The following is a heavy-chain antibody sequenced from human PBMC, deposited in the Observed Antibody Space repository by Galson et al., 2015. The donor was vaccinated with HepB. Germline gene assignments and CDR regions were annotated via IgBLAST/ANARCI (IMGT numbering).Heavy chain of an antibody. CDR1: GFTVSSNY. V-gene: IGHV3-53*04. CDR3: ARTGDYYSSGSYFDC. D-gene: IGHD3-10*01. J-gene: IGHJ4*02. Sequence: SLRLSCAASGFTVSSNYMSWVRQAPGKGLEWVSIIYNGRSTNYADSVKGRFTISRHNSKNMLYLQMNSLRPDDTAVYYCARTGDYYSSGSYFDCWGQGTVVTVSS. CDR2: IYNGRST.